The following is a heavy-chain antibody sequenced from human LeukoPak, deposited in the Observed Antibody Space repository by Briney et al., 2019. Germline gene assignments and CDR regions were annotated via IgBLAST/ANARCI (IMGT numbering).Heavy chain of an antibody. Sequence: PGGSLRLSCAASGFTFSRYWMHWVRQAPGKGLVWVSRINSDGSTTSYADSVKGRFTISRDNTENTLDLQMNSLRAEDTAVYYCAKVSHYYDLKGHPSIDAFDIWGQGTMVTVSS. D-gene: IGHD3-22*01. CDR2: INSDGSTT. V-gene: IGHV3-74*01. CDR3: AKVSHYYDLKGHPSIDAFDI. CDR1: GFTFSRYW. J-gene: IGHJ3*02.